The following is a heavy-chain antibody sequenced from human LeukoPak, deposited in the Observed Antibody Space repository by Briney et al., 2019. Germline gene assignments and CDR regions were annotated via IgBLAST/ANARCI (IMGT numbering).Heavy chain of an antibody. CDR3: ARGRGYSGYFDY. J-gene: IGHJ4*02. Sequence: KPSETLSLTCAVYGGSFSGYYWSWIRQPPGKGLEWIGEINHSGSTNYNPSLKSRVTISVDTSKNQLSLKLSSVTAADTAVYYCARGRGYSGYFDYWGQGTLVTVSS. CDR1: GGSFSGYY. V-gene: IGHV4-34*01. CDR2: INHSGST. D-gene: IGHD5-18*01.